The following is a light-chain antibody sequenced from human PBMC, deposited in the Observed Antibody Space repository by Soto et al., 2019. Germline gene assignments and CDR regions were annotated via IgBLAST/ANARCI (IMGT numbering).Light chain of an antibody. J-gene: IGKJ1*01. V-gene: IGKV1-5*01. CDR3: QHYSAYRVT. CDR1: QNLNTW. CDR2: DAT. Sequence: DIQMTQSPSTLSASVEDRGTITCRASQNLNTWLAWYQQKPGEAPRLLIFDATSLERGVPSRFSGSGSGTEFTLTISGLQPDDFATYYCQHYSAYRVTFGQGTKVEMK.